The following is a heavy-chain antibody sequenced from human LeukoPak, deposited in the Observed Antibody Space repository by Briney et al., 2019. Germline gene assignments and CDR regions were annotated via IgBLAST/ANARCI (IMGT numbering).Heavy chain of an antibody. CDR1: GFTFRNYG. J-gene: IGHJ4*02. D-gene: IGHD2-15*01. V-gene: IGHV3-30*02. CDR2: IRNDGTDK. CDR3: AKAEEGYCSGGSCYSLNY. Sequence: GGSLRVSCAASGFTFRNYGMHWVRQAPGKGLPWVAFIRNDGTDKYYTDAVKGRFTISRDNSKNTLYLQMNSLRTEDTAVYYCAKAEEGYCSGGSCYSLNYWGQGALVTVSS.